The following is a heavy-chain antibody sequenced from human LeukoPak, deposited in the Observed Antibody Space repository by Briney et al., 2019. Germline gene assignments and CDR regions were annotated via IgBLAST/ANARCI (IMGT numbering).Heavy chain of an antibody. CDR3: ARGSFDSSGNYYFDY. Sequence: SETLSLTCTVSGGYISGYYWSWIQQPPGKGMEWIGYIYYTGSTNYNPSLKGRVTTSVDTSEKQFSLKLRSVTAADTAVYYCARGSFDSSGNYYFDYWGRGTLVAVSS. V-gene: IGHV4-59*01. J-gene: IGHJ4*02. CDR2: IYYTGST. CDR1: GGYISGYY. D-gene: IGHD3-22*01.